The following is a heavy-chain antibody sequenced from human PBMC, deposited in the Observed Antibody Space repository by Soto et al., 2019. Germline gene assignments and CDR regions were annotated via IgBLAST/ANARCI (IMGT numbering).Heavy chain of an antibody. CDR3: ARTYSAYDKGYWFDP. CDR2: IYHSGST. V-gene: IGHV4-31*03. CDR1: GGSIISVNYY. D-gene: IGHD5-12*01. Sequence: SETLSLTCTVSGGSIISVNYYCSWIRQHPGKGLEWIGYIYHSGSTYYNPSLKSRVSISVDRSKNQFSLKLVSVTAADTAVYYCARTYSAYDKGYWFDPWGQGTLVTVSS. J-gene: IGHJ5*02.